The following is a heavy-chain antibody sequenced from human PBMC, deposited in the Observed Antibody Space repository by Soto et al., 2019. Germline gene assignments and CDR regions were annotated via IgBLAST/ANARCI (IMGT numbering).Heavy chain of an antibody. CDR2: ISCDGSSE. Sequence: GGSLRLSCAASGFTFRSYDMHWVRQASGKGLEWVAVISCDGSSEYYADSVKGRFTISRDNSKNTLYLQMNSLRAEDTAVYYCAKDRGGNYYGNDYWGQGTLVTVSS. CDR3: AKDRGGNYYGNDY. CDR1: GFTFRSYD. J-gene: IGHJ4*02. V-gene: IGHV3-30*18. D-gene: IGHD1-26*01.